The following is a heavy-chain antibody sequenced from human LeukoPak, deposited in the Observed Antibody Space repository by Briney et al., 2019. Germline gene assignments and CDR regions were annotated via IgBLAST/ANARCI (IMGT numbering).Heavy chain of an antibody. CDR3: ARLSSRGYSYSSGFDP. V-gene: IGHV7-4-1*02. J-gene: IGHJ5*02. Sequence: ASVKVSCKASGYTFTSYAMNWVRQAPGQGLEWMGWINTNTGNPTYAQGFTGRFVFSLDTSVSTAYLQISSLKAEDTAVYYCARLSSRGYSYSSGFDPWGQGTLVTVSS. D-gene: IGHD5-18*01. CDR2: INTNTGNP. CDR1: GYTFTSYA.